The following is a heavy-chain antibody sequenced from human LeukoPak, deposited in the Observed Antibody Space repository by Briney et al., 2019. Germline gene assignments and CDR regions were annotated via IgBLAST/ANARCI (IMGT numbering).Heavy chain of an antibody. CDR1: GYTFNSYG. V-gene: IGHV1-18*01. J-gene: IGHJ5*02. CDR2: ISAYNGNT. CDR3: ARVLEHPSNWFDP. D-gene: IGHD1/OR15-1a*01. Sequence: ASVKVSCKASGYTFNSYGMSWVRQAPGQGLEWMGWISAYNGNTNYAQKLQGRVTMTTDTSTSTAYMELRSLRSDDTAVYYCARVLEHPSNWFDPWGQGTLVTVSS.